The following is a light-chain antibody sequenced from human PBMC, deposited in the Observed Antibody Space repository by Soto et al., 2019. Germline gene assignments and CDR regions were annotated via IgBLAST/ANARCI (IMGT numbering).Light chain of an antibody. V-gene: IGKV3-15*01. J-gene: IGKJ1*01. CDR2: GAS. Sequence: EIVMTHSPATLSVSPWERATLSVSASQSVSSNLAWYQQKPGQAPRLLIYGASTRATGIPARFSGSGSGTEFTLTISSLQSEDFAVYYCQQYNNWPPGTFGQGTKVDIK. CDR1: QSVSSN. CDR3: QQYNNWPPGT.